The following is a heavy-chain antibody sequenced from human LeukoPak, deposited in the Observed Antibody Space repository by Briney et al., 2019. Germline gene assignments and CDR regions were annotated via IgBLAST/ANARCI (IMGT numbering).Heavy chain of an antibody. CDR2: IIPIFGTA. J-gene: IGHJ3*02. CDR1: GGTFSSYA. Sequence: ASVTVSCKASGGTFSSYAISWVRQAPGQGLEWMGGIIPIFGTANYAQKFQGRVTITADESTSTAYMELSSLRSEDTAVYYCARGSRITMVRGVITPNLDAFDIWGQGTMVTVSS. D-gene: IGHD3-10*01. CDR3: ARGSRITMVRGVITPNLDAFDI. V-gene: IGHV1-69*13.